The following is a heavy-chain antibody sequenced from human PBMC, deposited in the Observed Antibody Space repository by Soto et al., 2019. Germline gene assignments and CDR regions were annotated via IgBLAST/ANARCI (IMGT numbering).Heavy chain of an antibody. V-gene: IGHV1-69*13. CDR2: IIPIFGTA. J-gene: IGHJ5*02. D-gene: IGHD2-2*01. CDR1: GGTFSSYA. CDR3: AREAVVVPAATYNWLDP. Sequence: SVKVSCKASGGTFSSYAISWVRQAPGQGLEWMGGIIPIFGTANYAQKFQGRVTITADESTSTAYMELSSLRSEDTAVYYCAREAVVVPAATYNWLDPRGQGTLVTVSA.